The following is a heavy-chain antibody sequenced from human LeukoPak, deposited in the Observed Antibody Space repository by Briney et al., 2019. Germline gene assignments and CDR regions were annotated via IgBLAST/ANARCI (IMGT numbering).Heavy chain of an antibody. CDR2: ISGSGGST. J-gene: IGHJ4*02. V-gene: IGHV3-23*01. Sequence: GGSLRLSCAASGFTVSSNYMSWVRQAPGKGLEWVSAISGSGGSTYYADSVKGRFTISRDNSKNTLYLQMNSLRAEDTAVYYCAKDGVYDSSGYYGYWGQGTLVTVSS. CDR3: AKDGVYDSSGYYGY. CDR1: GFTVSSNY. D-gene: IGHD3-22*01.